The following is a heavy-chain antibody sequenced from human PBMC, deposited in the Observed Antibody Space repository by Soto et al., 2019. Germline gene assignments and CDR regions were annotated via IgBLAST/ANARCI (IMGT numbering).Heavy chain of an antibody. CDR3: ARDCSSTSCYIEVDYYYYYGMDV. CDR2: ISAYNGNT. Sequence: GASVKVSCKASGYTFTSYGISWVRQAPGQGLEWMGWISAYNGNTNYAQKLQGRVTMTTDTSTSTAYMELRSLRSDDTAVYYCARDCSSTSCYIEVDYYYYYGMDVWGQGTTVTVSS. J-gene: IGHJ6*02. CDR1: GYTFTSYG. D-gene: IGHD2-2*02. V-gene: IGHV1-18*01.